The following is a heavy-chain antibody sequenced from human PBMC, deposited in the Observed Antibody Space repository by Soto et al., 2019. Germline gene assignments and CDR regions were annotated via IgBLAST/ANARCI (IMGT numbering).Heavy chain of an antibody. CDR2: IYHSGST. CDR1: GDSISSGGYS. Sequence: SGTLSLTCAASGDSISSGGYSWSWIRQPPGKGLEWIGYIYHSGSTYYNPSLKSRVTISVDRSKNQFSLKLSSVTAADTAVYNCARGSPVATDYWGQGTLVTVSS. D-gene: IGHD2-21*02. J-gene: IGHJ4*02. CDR3: ARGSPVATDY. V-gene: IGHV4-30-2*01.